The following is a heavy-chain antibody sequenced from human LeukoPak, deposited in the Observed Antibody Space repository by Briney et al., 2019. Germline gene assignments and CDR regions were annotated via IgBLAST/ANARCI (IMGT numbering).Heavy chain of an antibody. Sequence: KSGGSLRLSCAASGFPFNEYSMNWGRQAPGKGLEWISYIGISSGNTKYADSVKGRFTISGDNAKKSLYLQMNSLRVEDTDVYYCARDHNYAFDNWGQGTLVTVSS. D-gene: IGHD1-1*01. CDR1: GFPFNEYS. J-gene: IGHJ4*02. CDR3: ARDHNYAFDN. CDR2: IGISSGNT. V-gene: IGHV3-11*06.